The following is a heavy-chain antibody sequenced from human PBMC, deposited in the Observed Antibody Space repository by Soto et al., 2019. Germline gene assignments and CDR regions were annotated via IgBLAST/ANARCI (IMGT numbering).Heavy chain of an antibody. CDR3: ARRYGLGVDF. Sequence: QVQLQESGPGLVKPSETLSLTCTVSGGSINSYYWSWIRQPPGKGLEWIGYIYYSGSTNYNPSLKSRVTISVDTSKNQFSLKLSSVTAADTAVYYCARRYGLGVDFWGQGTLVNVSS. CDR1: GGSINSYY. CDR2: IYYSGST. D-gene: IGHD3-10*01. J-gene: IGHJ4*02. V-gene: IGHV4-59*08.